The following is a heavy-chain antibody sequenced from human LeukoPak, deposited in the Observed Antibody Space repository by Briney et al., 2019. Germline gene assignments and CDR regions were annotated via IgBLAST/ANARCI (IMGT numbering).Heavy chain of an antibody. CDR1: GYTFTGYY. J-gene: IGHJ4*02. CDR3: ARVRRITIFGVVIIKWAYFDY. CDR2: INPNSGGT. Sequence: GASVKVSRKASGYTFTGYYMHWVRQAPGQGLEWMGWINPNSGGTNYAQKFQGRVTMTRDTSISTAYMELSRLRSDDTAVYYCARVRRITIFGVVIIKWAYFDYWGQGTLVTVSS. V-gene: IGHV1-2*02. D-gene: IGHD3-3*01.